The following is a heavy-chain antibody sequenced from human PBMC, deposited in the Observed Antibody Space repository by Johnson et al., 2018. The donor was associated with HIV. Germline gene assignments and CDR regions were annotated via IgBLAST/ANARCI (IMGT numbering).Heavy chain of an antibody. D-gene: IGHD3-10*01. Sequence: MLLVESGGGLVQPGGSLRLSCAASGFTFSSYWMSWVRQAPGKGLEWVANIKQDGSEKYYVDSVKGRFTISRDNAKNSLYLQMNSLRVGDTAIYYCARSSVRDDAIDIWGQGTLVTVSS. CDR3: ARSSVRDDAIDI. CDR2: IKQDGSEK. J-gene: IGHJ3*02. V-gene: IGHV3-7*01. CDR1: GFTFSSYW.